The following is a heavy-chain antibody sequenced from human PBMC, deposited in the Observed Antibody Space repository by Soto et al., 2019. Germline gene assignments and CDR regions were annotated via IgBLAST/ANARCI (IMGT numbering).Heavy chain of an antibody. J-gene: IGHJ6*02. D-gene: IGHD7-27*01. CDR1: GFTFSSYG. V-gene: IGHV3-30*18. CDR3: AEDLLGPGRAYGMDV. CDR2: ISYDGSNK. Sequence: QVQLVESGGGVVQPGRSLRLSCAASGFTFSSYGMHWVRQATGKGLEWVAVISYDGSNKYYADSVKGRFTISRDNSKNTLYLQMNSLRAEDTAVYYCAEDLLGPGRAYGMDVSGQGTTVTVSS.